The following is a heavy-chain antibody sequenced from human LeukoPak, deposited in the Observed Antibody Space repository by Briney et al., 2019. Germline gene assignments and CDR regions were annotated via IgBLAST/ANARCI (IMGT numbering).Heavy chain of an antibody. CDR2: IYDGGST. V-gene: IGHV4-59*08. D-gene: IGHD1-26*01. Sequence: PSETLSLTCTVSGGSISGSYWSWIRQPSGKGLEWIAYIYDGGSTNYNPSLKSRVTISVDTSRNHVTLTLSSVTAADTAMYYCARHEGSTGYYKYWGQGTLVTVSS. CDR3: ARHEGSTGYYKY. CDR1: GGSISGSY. J-gene: IGHJ4*02.